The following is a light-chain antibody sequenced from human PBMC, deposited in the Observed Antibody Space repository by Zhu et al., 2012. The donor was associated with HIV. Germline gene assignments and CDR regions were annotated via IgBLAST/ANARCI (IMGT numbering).Light chain of an antibody. V-gene: IGKV3-20*01. CDR3: QQYNYSPRT. CDR1: QSISSSY. CDR2: GAS. J-gene: IGKJ1*01. Sequence: EIVLTQSPGTLSLSPGERATLSCRASQSISSSYLAWYQQKAGQAPRLLIYGASNRAAGIPDRFSASGSGTDFTLTISRLEPEDFAVYYCQQYNYSPRTFGQGTKVEIK.